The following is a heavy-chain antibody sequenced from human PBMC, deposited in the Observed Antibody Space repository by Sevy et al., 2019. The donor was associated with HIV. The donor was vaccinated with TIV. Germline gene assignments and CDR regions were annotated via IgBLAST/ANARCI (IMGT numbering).Heavy chain of an antibody. J-gene: IGHJ6*02. Sequence: GGSLRLSCTASGFTFSNYAINWVRQAPGKGLEWVSRISGTGDCTLYADSVKGRFTISRANSKNTVHLQMNSLRVEDTAVYYCAKVVVPADIDPFYYYAYGTDVWGQGTTVTVSS. D-gene: IGHD2-2*01. CDR1: GFTFSNYA. CDR2: ISGTGDCT. V-gene: IGHV3-23*01. CDR3: AKVVVPADIDPFYYYAYGTDV.